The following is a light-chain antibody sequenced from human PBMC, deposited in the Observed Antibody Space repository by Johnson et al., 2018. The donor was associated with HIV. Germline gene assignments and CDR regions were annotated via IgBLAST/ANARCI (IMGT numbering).Light chain of an antibody. CDR2: ESN. CDR3: VTRDSRLSAGGV. V-gene: IGLV1-51*02. J-gene: IGLJ1*01. Sequence: QSVLTQPPSVSAAPGQKVTISCSGSSSNIGNNYVAWYQQLPGTAPKTLIHESNKRPSGIPAPFFSSKSGTAATLRLLVLPHADAADYYCVTRDSRLSAGGVFGTGTKVTVL. CDR1: SSNIGNNY.